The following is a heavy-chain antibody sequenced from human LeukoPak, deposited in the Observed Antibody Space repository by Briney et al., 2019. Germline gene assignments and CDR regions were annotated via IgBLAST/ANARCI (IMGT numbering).Heavy chain of an antibody. Sequence: GASVKVSCKASGYTFTSYGISWVRQAPGQGLEWMGWISAYNGNTNYAQKLQGRVTMTTDTSTSTAYMELRSLRSDDTAVCYCARGPYYYDSSGYYYVSRAFDIWGQGTMVTVSS. CDR1: GYTFTSYG. CDR3: ARGPYYYDSSGYYYVSRAFDI. J-gene: IGHJ3*02. V-gene: IGHV1-18*01. D-gene: IGHD3-22*01. CDR2: ISAYNGNT.